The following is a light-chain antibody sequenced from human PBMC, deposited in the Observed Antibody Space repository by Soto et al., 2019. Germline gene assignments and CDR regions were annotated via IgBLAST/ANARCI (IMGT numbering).Light chain of an antibody. CDR2: GAS. J-gene: IGKJ5*01. V-gene: IGKV3-15*01. CDR1: ESVTSN. Sequence: EIVMTQSPATLSVSPGERATLSCRASESVTSNLAWYQEKPGQAPRLLIYGASTRANGIPARFSGSGSGTEFTLTISSLQPADFAFYYCQQYHNWPPITFGQGTRLEIK. CDR3: QQYHNWPPIT.